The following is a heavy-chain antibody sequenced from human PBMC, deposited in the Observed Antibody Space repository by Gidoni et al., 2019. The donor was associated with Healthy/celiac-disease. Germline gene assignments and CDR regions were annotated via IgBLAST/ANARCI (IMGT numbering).Heavy chain of an antibody. CDR1: GFTFSSYG. CDR3: ARDGHYYDSSGYVDY. V-gene: IGHV3-33*01. D-gene: IGHD3-22*01. CDR2: IWYDGSNK. J-gene: IGHJ4*02. Sequence: QVQLVESGGGVVQPGRSLRLSCAASGFTFSSYGMHWVRQAPGKGLEWVAVIWYDGSNKYYADSVKGRFTISRDNSKNTLYLQMNSLRAEDTAVYYCARDGHYYDSSGYVDYWGQGTLVTVSS.